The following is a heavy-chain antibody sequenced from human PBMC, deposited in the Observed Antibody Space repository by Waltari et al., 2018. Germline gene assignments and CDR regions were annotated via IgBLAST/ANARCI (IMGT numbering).Heavy chain of an antibody. J-gene: IGHJ4*02. Sequence: QVQLVHSGAEVKKPGSSVTVSCKASVVTFSSYAISWVRQPPGQGLAWMGRIMPICGTANYAHKFQGRVTITADKTTSTAYKELSSLRSEDTAVYYCARPAPRGYDSESSFDYWGQGTLVTVSS. CDR1: VVTFSSYA. CDR3: ARPAPRGYDSESSFDY. V-gene: IGHV1-69*14. CDR2: IMPICGTA. D-gene: IGHD3-3*01.